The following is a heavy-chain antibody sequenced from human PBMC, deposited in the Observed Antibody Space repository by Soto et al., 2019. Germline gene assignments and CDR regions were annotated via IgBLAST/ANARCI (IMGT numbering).Heavy chain of an antibody. V-gene: IGHV4-38-2*01. CDR3: ARTDNVGYYQH. Sequence: KPSETLSLTCAVSGGSIISIYRWSCVRQPPGRSLEWIASICHTGTTYYTPSLKSRVTISVDTSKNQFSLRLSSVTAADSAVYYCARTDNVGYYQHFGQGNLVTVSS. J-gene: IGHJ1*01. CDR1: GGSIISIYR. D-gene: IGHD3-3*01. CDR2: ICHTGTT.